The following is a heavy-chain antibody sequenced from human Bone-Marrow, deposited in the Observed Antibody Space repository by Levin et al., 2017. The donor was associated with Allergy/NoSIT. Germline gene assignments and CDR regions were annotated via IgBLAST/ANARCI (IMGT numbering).Heavy chain of an antibody. D-gene: IGHD3-10*01. J-gene: IGHJ4*01. CDR3: VRRITLIQGSLITYYFDY. CDR1: GYSFTNYF. CDR2: IFPGDSDT. V-gene: IGHV5-51*01. Sequence: GASVKVSCKASGYSFTNYFIGWVRQMPGKGLEWMGFIFPGDSDTKYSPSFQGQVTISADKSKTAAYLQWSSLKASDTAVYYCVRRITLIQGSLITYYFDYWGQGTLVTVSS.